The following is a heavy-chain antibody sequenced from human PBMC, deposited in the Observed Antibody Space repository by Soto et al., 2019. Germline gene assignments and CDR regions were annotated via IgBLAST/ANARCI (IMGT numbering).Heavy chain of an antibody. J-gene: IGHJ4*02. CDR2: IWYDGSNK. V-gene: IGHV3-33*01. Sequence: PWGSLRLSCAASGFTFSSYGMHWVRQAPGKGLEWVAVIWYDGSNKYYADSVKGRFTISRDNSKNTLYLQMNSLRAEDTAVYYCARDPESAAIGNFDYWGQGTLVTVSS. D-gene: IGHD2-2*01. CDR1: GFTFSSYG. CDR3: ARDPESAAIGNFDY.